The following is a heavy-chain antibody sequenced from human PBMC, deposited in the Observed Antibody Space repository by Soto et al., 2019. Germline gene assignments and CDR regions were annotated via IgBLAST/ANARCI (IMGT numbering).Heavy chain of an antibody. J-gene: IGHJ4*02. CDR3: ARDLGVGAASDY. CDR1: GYTFTSYA. V-gene: IGHV1-3*01. CDR2: INAGNRNT. Sequence: QVQLVQSGAEVKKPGASVKVSCKASGYTFTSYAMHWVRQAPGQRLEWMGWINAGNRNTKYSQKFQGRVTITRDTSASTAYMELSSPRSEDTAVYYCARDLGVGAASDYWGQGTLVTVSS. D-gene: IGHD1-26*01.